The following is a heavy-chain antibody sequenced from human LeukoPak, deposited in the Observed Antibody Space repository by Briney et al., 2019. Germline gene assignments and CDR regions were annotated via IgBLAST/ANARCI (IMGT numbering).Heavy chain of an antibody. J-gene: IGHJ4*02. CDR1: GFTFSSYG. CDR2: IRYDGSNK. D-gene: IGHD2-2*01. Sequence: PGGSLRLSCAASGFTFSSYGMHWVRQAPGKGLEWVAFIRYDGSNKYYADSVKGRFTISRDNSKNTLYLQMNSLRAEDTAVYYCASIVVVPAAIIDYWGQGTLVTVSS. V-gene: IGHV3-30*02. CDR3: ASIVVVPAAIIDY.